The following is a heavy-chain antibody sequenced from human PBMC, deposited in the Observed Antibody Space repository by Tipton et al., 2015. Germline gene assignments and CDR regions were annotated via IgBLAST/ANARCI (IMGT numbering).Heavy chain of an antibody. D-gene: IGHD6-25*01. CDR1: GFSLSELS. J-gene: IGHJ4*02. CDR2: LDPEDGET. V-gene: IGHV1-24*01. Sequence: QLVQSGAEVKKPGASVKVSCKISGFSLSELSVHWVRQAPGKGLEWVGGLDPEDGETIYAQKFQGRVTMTEDTSTETAHMQLESLTSADTAIYFCATFLYGSDWHSFASWGQGTLITVSS. CDR3: ATFLYGSDWHSFAS.